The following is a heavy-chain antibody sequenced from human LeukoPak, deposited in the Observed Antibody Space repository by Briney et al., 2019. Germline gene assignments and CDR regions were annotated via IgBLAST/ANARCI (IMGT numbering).Heavy chain of an antibody. J-gene: IGHJ4*02. V-gene: IGHV4-34*01. CDR1: GGFFSGYY. D-gene: IGHD3-3*01. CDR2: INHFGST. CDR3: ARVGDYDFWSGYSPFDY. Sequence: PSETLSLTCAVYGGFFSGYYWTWIRQPPGKGLEWIGEINHFGSTNYNPSLKSRVTISVDASKNQFSLKLSSVTAADTAVYYCARVGDYDFWSGYSPFDYWGQGTLVTVSS.